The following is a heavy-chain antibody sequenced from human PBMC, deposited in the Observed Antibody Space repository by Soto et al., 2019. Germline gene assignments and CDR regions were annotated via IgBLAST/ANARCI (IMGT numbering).Heavy chain of an antibody. J-gene: IGHJ3*02. D-gene: IGHD1-26*01. CDR3: RFPPENLGVVGSAFEI. V-gene: IGHV3-11*01. CDR1: GFTSWDYD. Sequence: GGSLRLSCAASGFTSWDYDMSWIRQAPGKGLEWVSYISRSGNTMYYGDYVKGRFTISRDNAENSVFLQMISLRAEDTAVYYCRFPPENLGVVGSAFEIWGQGTKVTVSS. CDR2: ISRSGNTM.